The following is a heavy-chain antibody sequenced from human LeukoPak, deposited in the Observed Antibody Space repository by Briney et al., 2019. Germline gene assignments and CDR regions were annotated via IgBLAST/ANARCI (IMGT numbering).Heavy chain of an antibody. Sequence: SETLSLTCAVYGGSFSGYYWSWIRQPPGKGLEWIGEINHSGSTNYNPSLKGRVTISVDTSKNQFSLKLSSVTAADTAVYYCARGHTYDFWSGYYTDSVLSYWGQGTLVTVSS. V-gene: IGHV4-34*01. CDR1: GGSFSGYY. D-gene: IGHD3-3*01. J-gene: IGHJ4*02. CDR3: ARGHTYDFWSGYYTDSVLSY. CDR2: INHSGST.